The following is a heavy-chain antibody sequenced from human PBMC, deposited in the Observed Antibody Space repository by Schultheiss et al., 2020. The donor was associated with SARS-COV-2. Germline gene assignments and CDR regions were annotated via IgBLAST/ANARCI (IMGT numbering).Heavy chain of an antibody. Sequence: GESLKISCAASGFTFSDYYMSWIRQAPGKGLEWVAVIWYDGSNKYYADSVKGRFTISRDNAKNSLYLQMNSLRAEDTAVYYCRLTVAGPGGYFDYWGQGTLVTVSS. D-gene: IGHD6-19*01. CDR1: GFTFSDYY. CDR2: IWYDGSNK. V-gene: IGHV3-33*03. CDR3: RLTVAGPGGYFDY. J-gene: IGHJ4*02.